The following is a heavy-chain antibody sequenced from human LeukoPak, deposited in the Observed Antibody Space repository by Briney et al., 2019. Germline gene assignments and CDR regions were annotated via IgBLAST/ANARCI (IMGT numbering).Heavy chain of an antibody. D-gene: IGHD6-19*01. CDR3: AKDHLPGIVVADRDY. V-gene: IGHV3-23*01. CDR1: GFIFNRYG. J-gene: IGHJ4*02. Sequence: GGSLRLSCAASGFIFNRYGMSWVRQAPGKGLEWVSAISGSGGTTYYADSVKGRFTISRDNSKNTVYLQINSLRAEDTAVYYCAKDHLPGIVVADRDYWGQGTLVTVSS. CDR2: ISGSGGTT.